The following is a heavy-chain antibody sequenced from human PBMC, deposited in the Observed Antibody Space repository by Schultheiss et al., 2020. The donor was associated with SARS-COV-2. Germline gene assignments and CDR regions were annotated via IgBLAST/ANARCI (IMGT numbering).Heavy chain of an antibody. V-gene: IGHV4-39*07. CDR3: ARRDNYYGSGSYNNWFDP. J-gene: IGHJ5*02. Sequence: SETLSLTCTVSGGSISSSSYYWGWIRQPPGKGLEWIGYIYYSGSTYYNPSLKSRVTMSVDTSKNQFSLKLSSVTAADTAVYYCARRDNYYGSGSYNNWFDPWGQGTLVTVSS. CDR2: IYYSGST. CDR1: GGSISSSSYY. D-gene: IGHD3-10*01.